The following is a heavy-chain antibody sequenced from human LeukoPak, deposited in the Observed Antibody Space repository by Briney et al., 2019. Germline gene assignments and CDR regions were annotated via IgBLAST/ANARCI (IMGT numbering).Heavy chain of an antibody. CDR1: GVSISTHY. CDR3: ARDQGLYDYVWGSYRPSNYFDY. V-gene: IGHV4-4*07. J-gene: IGHJ4*02. D-gene: IGHD3-16*02. CDR2: IYTSGST. Sequence: SETLSLTCNVSGVSISTHYWSWIRQPAGKGLEWIGRIYTSGSTNYNPSLKSRVTMSVDTSKNQFSLKLSSVTAADTAVYYCARDQGLYDYVWGSYRPSNYFDYWGQGTLVTVSS.